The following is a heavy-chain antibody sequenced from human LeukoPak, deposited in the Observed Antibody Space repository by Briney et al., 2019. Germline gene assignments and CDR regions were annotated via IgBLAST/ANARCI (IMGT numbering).Heavy chain of an antibody. V-gene: IGHV4-31*03. J-gene: IGHJ4*02. CDR1: GGSISSGGYY. CDR2: IYYSGST. D-gene: IGHD3-22*01. CDR3: ARANYPYYYDSSGYYFDY. Sequence: SQTLSLTCTVSGGSISSGGYYWSWIRQHPGKGLEWIGYIYYSGSTYYNPSLKSRVTISVDTSKSQFSLKLSSVTAADTAVYYCARANYPYYYDSSGYYFDYWGQGTLVTVSP.